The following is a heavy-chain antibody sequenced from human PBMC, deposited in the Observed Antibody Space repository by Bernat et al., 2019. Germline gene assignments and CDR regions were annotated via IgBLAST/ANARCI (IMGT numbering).Heavy chain of an antibody. J-gene: IGHJ3*02. CDR2: IRSKANSYGT. CDR1: GFTFSGSA. CDR3: TGSVVVTAERYSGAFDI. V-gene: IGHV3-73*02. D-gene: IGHD2-21*02. Sequence: EVQLVESGGGLVQPGGSLKLSCAASGFTFSGSAMHWVRQASGKGLEWVGRIRSKANSYGTAYAASVKGRFTISRDDSKNTAYLQMNSLKTEDTAVYYCTGSVVVTAERYSGAFDIWGQGTMVTVSS.